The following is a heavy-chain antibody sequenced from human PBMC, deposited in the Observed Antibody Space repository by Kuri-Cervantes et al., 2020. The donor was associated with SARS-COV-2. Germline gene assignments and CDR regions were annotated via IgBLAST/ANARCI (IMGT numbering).Heavy chain of an antibody. V-gene: IGHV2-5*01. CDR1: GFSLSRSGVG. J-gene: IGHJ3*02. CDR2: IYWNDDK. Sequence: SGSTLVKPTQTLTLTCTFSGFSLSRSGVGVGWIRQPPGKALEWLALIYWNDDKRYTPSLRNRLTITKDNPKNQVVLALTNLDPVDTATYYCAHSLYYHDSSGSFAFNIWGQGTMVTASS. D-gene: IGHD3-22*01. CDR3: AHSLYYHDSSGSFAFNI.